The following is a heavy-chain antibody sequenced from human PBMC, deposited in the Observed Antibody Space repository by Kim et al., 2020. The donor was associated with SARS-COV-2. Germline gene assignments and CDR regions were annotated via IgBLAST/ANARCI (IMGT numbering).Heavy chain of an antibody. CDR3: ARGSYSSGWFDGA. CDR2: ISSSTSTI. V-gene: IGHV3-48*02. CDR1: GFTFSSYD. D-gene: IGHD6-19*01. Sequence: GGSLRLSCAASGFTFSSYDMNWVRQAPGKGLEWVSYISSSTSTIYYADSVKGRFTISRDNAKNSLYLQMNSLRDEDTALYYCARGSYSSGWFDGAWGQGTLDTLSS. J-gene: IGHJ5*02.